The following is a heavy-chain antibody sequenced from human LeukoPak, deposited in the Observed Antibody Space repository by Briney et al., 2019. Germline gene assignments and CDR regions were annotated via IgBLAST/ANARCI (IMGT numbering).Heavy chain of an antibody. Sequence: GGSLRLSCAASGFAFSSYGMHWVRQAPGKGLEWVAFIRYDGTDQYYVDSVKGRFTISRDNSQNTVFLQMNSLRAEDTAVYYCAELGITMIGGAWGKGTTVTISS. CDR3: AELGITMIGGA. J-gene: IGHJ6*04. V-gene: IGHV3-30*02. CDR1: GFAFSSYG. D-gene: IGHD3-10*02. CDR2: IRYDGTDQ.